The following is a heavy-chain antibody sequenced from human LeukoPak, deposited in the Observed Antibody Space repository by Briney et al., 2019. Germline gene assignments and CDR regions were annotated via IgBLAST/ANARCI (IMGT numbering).Heavy chain of an antibody. CDR2: IYYSGTT. Sequence: PSETLYVTCTASGGSISSYYWSWIRQPPRKRLEWIAYIYYSGTTKYNPSLKSRATISVDTSKNQFSLKLSSVTAADTAVYYCARHGGSHFLYWGQGILVTVSS. CDR3: ARHGGSHFLY. CDR1: GGSISSYY. V-gene: IGHV4-59*08. J-gene: IGHJ4*02. D-gene: IGHD1-26*01.